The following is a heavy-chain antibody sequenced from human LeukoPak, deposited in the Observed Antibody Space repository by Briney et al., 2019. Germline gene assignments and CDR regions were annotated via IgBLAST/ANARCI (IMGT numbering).Heavy chain of an antibody. Sequence: GGSLRLSCAASGFTFSTYGMHWVRQAPGKGLEWVAFIRYDGSNKYYAVSVKGRFTISRDNSENSLYLQMNSLRAEDTAVYYCAKSEDIVAYFFDYWGQGTLVTVSS. CDR2: IRYDGSNK. D-gene: IGHD5-12*01. J-gene: IGHJ4*02. V-gene: IGHV3-30*02. CDR1: GFTFSTYG. CDR3: AKSEDIVAYFFDY.